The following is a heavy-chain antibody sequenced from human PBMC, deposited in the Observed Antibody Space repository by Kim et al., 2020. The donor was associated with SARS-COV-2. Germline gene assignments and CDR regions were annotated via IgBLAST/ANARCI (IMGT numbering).Heavy chain of an antibody. Sequence: GGSLRLSCAASGFTFDDYAMHWVRQAPGKGLEWVSGISWNSGSIGYADSVKGRFTISRDNAKNSLYLQMNSLRAEDTALYYCAKEWGYGDYVHAFDIWGQGTMVTVSS. CDR1: GFTFDDYA. V-gene: IGHV3-9*01. D-gene: IGHD4-17*01. CDR2: ISWNSGSI. J-gene: IGHJ3*02. CDR3: AKEWGYGDYVHAFDI.